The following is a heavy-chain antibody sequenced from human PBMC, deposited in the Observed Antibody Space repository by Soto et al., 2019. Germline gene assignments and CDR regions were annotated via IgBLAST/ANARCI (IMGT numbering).Heavy chain of an antibody. Sequence: TRTVSDDSVSSGGYSWTGFRQPTGKGLEWIGYIYYSGSNNYNPSLKSRVTISVDTSKNRFSLKLSSVTAADTAVYYCASDGGQGYYGSGSYYWDAFDIWGQGTMVT. CDR1: DDSVSSGGYS. J-gene: IGHJ3*02. V-gene: IGHV4-61*08. CDR2: IYYSGSN. D-gene: IGHD3-10*01. CDR3: ASDGGQGYYGSGSYYWDAFDI.